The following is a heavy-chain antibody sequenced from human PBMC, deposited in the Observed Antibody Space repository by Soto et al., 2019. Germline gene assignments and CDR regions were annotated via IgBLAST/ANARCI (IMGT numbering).Heavy chain of an antibody. CDR2: MNPNSGNT. Sequence: GASVKVSCKASGYTSTSYDINWVRQATGQGLEWMGWMNPNSGNTGYAQKFQGRVTMTRNTSISTAYMELSSLRSEDTAVYYCARGQWTDNWFDPWGQGTLVTVSS. V-gene: IGHV1-8*01. CDR1: GYTSTSYD. J-gene: IGHJ5*02. CDR3: ARGQWTDNWFDP. D-gene: IGHD6-19*01.